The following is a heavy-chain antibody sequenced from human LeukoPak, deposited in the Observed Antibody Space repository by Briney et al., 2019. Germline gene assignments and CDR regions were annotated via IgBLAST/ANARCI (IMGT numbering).Heavy chain of an antibody. V-gene: IGHV4-38-2*01. D-gene: IGHD2-2*01. Sequence: PSETLSLTCAVSGYSISSGYYWGWIRQPPGKGLEWIGSIYHSGSTYYNPSLKSRVTISVDTSKNQFSLKLSSVTAADTAVYYCAGCDQLQYFDSWGQGTLVTVSS. CDR2: IYHSGST. J-gene: IGHJ4*02. CDR3: AGCDQLQYFDS. CDR1: GYSISSGYY.